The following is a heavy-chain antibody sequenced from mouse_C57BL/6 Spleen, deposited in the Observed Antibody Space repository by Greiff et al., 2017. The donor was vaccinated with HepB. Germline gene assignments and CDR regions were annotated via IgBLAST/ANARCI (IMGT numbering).Heavy chain of an antibody. Sequence: EVKLVESGGGLVQPGGSLKLSCAASGFTFSDYGMAWVRQAPRKGPEWVAFISNLAYSTYYADTVTGRFTISRENAKNTLYLEMSSMRSEDTAMYYCARRDYYGNDYYAMDYWGQGTSVTVSS. CDR3: ARRDYYGNDYYAMDY. CDR2: ISNLAYST. J-gene: IGHJ4*01. V-gene: IGHV5-15*01. D-gene: IGHD1-1*01. CDR1: GFTFSDYG.